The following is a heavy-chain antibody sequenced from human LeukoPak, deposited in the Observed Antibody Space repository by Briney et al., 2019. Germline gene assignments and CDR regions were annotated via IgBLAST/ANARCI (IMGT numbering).Heavy chain of an antibody. CDR2: INHSGST. Sequence: SETLSLTCAVYGGSFSGYYWSWIRQPPGKGLEWIGEINHSGSTNYNPSLKSRVTISVDTSKNQFSLKLSSVTAADTAVYYCARGSTWYYFDYWGQGTLVTVSS. CDR1: GGSFSGYY. V-gene: IGHV4-34*01. J-gene: IGHJ4*02. CDR3: ARGSTWYYFDY. D-gene: IGHD2/OR15-2a*01.